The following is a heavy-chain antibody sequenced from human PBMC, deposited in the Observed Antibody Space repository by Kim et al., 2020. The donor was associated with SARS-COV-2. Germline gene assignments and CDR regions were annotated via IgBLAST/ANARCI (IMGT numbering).Heavy chain of an antibody. CDR3: AKESNYGSGSYEYYFDY. Sequence: GGSLRLSCAASGFTFSSYAMSWVRQAPGNGLEWVSAISGSGGSTYYADSVKGRFTISRDNSKNTLYLQMNSLRAEDTAVYYCAKESNYGSGSYEYYFDYWGQGTLVTVSS. D-gene: IGHD3-10*01. CDR2: ISGSGGST. V-gene: IGHV3-23*01. CDR1: GFTFSSYA. J-gene: IGHJ4*02.